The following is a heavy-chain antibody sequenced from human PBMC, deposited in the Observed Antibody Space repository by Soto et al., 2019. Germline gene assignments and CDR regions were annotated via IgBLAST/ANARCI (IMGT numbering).Heavy chain of an antibody. CDR3: ARQGHQYYHASGPSDY. CDR1: GGSIGSSSYY. Sequence: GSLRLSCAVSGGSIGSSSYYWGWIRQPPGKGLEWIGTIYYSGNTYYNPSLKSRVTISVDTPKNQFSLKVTSVTAADTAVYYCARQGHQYYHASGPSDYWGQGTLVTVSS. V-gene: IGHV4-39*01. D-gene: IGHD6-19*01. J-gene: IGHJ4*02. CDR2: IYYSGNT.